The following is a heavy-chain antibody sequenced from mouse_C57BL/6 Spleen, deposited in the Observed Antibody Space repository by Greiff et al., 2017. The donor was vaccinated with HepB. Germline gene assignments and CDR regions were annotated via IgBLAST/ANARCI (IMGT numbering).Heavy chain of an antibody. J-gene: IGHJ3*01. D-gene: IGHD2-3*01. V-gene: IGHV1-4*01. CDR1: GYTFTSYT. Sequence: LVESGAELARPGASVKMSCKASGYTFTSYTMHWVKQRPGKGLEWIGYINPSSGYTKYNQKFKDKATLTADKSSSTAYMQLSSLTSEDSAVYYCARRDDGYYGGFAYRGQGTLVTVSA. CDR2: INPSSGYT. CDR3: ARRDDGYYGGFAY.